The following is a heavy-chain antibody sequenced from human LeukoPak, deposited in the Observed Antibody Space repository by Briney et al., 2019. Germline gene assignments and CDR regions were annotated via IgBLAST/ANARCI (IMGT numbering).Heavy chain of an antibody. Sequence: GGSLRLSCAASGFTFSSYSMNWVRQAPGKGLEWVSYISSSGSTIYYADSVKGRFTISRDNAKNSLYLQMNSLRAEDTAVYYCARAKTGIHDYWGQGTLVTVSS. V-gene: IGHV3-48*04. J-gene: IGHJ4*02. CDR2: ISSSGSTI. D-gene: IGHD1-1*01. CDR3: ARAKTGIHDY. CDR1: GFTFSSYS.